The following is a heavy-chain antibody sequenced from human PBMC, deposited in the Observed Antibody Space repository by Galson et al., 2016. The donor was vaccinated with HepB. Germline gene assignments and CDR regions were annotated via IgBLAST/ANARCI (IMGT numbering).Heavy chain of an antibody. D-gene: IGHD5-24*01. Sequence: SLRLSCAASGFTFSEYYMSWVRQAPGKGLECVSYISSSRGYTHYAESVKGRFTISRDNAKNTLYLQMNNLRGEDTSVYYCARPREGYNSSYYYGMDVWGQGATVTVSS. CDR3: ARPREGYNSSYYYGMDV. CDR1: GFTFSEYY. CDR2: ISSSRGYT. J-gene: IGHJ6*02. V-gene: IGHV3-11*06.